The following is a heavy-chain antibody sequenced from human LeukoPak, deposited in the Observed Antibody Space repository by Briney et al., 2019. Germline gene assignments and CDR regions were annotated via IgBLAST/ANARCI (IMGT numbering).Heavy chain of an antibody. Sequence: ASVKVSCKASGYTFTSYDINWVRQATGQGLEWMGWMNPNSGNTGYAQKFQGRVTMTRNTSISTAYMELSSLRSEDTAVYYCARGVEIAAAVSDAFDIWGQGTMVTVSS. V-gene: IGHV1-8*01. CDR2: MNPNSGNT. D-gene: IGHD6-13*01. CDR1: GYTFTSYD. J-gene: IGHJ3*02. CDR3: ARGVEIAAAVSDAFDI.